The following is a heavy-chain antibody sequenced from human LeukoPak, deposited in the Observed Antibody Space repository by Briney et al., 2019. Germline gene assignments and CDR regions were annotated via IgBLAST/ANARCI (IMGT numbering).Heavy chain of an antibody. CDR3: AIMMTTVTTGFDY. J-gene: IGHJ4*02. CDR2: ISAYNGNT. CDR1: GYTFTGYY. Sequence: GASVTVSCKASGYTFTGYYMHWVRQAPGQGLEWMGWISAYNGNTNYAQKLQGRVTMTTDTSTSTAYMELRSLRSDDTAVYYCAIMMTTVTTGFDYWGQGTLVTVSS. D-gene: IGHD4-11*01. V-gene: IGHV1-18*04.